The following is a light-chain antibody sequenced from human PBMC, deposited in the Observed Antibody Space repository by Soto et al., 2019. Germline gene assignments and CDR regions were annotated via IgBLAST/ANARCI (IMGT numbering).Light chain of an antibody. CDR1: NSNMGAGYD. J-gene: IGLJ1*01. CDR2: GNS. Sequence: VLTPPPSVSGAPGQRVTISCTGSNSNMGAGYDVHWYQQLPGTAPKLLIYGNSNRPSGVPDRFPGSQSGTSASLTITGLQAEDETGYYCQSYRDSLSGYVXGTGTKFTVL. CDR3: QSYRDSLSGYV. V-gene: IGLV1-40*01.